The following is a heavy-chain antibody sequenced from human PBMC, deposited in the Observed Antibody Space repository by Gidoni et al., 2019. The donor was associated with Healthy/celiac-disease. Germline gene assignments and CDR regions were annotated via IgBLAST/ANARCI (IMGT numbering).Heavy chain of an antibody. CDR3: ARDLVRSGSDWGYYYGMDV. Sequence: QVQLVQSGAEVKKPGASVKVSCTASGYTFTSYYMHWVRQAPGQGLEWMGIINPSGGSTSYAQKFQGRVTMTRDTSTSTVYMELSSLRSEDTAVYYCARDLVRSGSDWGYYYGMDVWGQGTTVTVSS. CDR2: INPSGGST. V-gene: IGHV1-46*01. CDR1: GYTFTSYY. D-gene: IGHD1-26*01. J-gene: IGHJ6*02.